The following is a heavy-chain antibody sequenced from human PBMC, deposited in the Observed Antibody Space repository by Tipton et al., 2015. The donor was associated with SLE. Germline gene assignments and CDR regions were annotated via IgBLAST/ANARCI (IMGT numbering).Heavy chain of an antibody. J-gene: IGHJ6*02. Sequence: QLVQSGGGVVQPGESLTLSCETSGFTFTGYGMHWVRQAPGKGLEWVAFIRYDGSKDYYADSVRGRFTTSRDNSKNTLYLQMSSLRPDDTAIYYCVKCSDASCFSPRGMDVWGQGTTVNVSS. V-gene: IGHV3-30*02. CDR1: GFTFTGYG. CDR2: IRYDGSKD. CDR3: VKCSDASCFSPRGMDV. D-gene: IGHD2-2*01.